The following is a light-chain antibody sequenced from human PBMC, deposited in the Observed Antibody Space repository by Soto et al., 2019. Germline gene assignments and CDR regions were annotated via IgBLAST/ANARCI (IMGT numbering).Light chain of an antibody. CDR3: QQYNNWPLT. Sequence: EIVMTQSPATLSASPGERATLSCRASQTVNNNLAWYQQKPGQAPRLLIYGASARATGIPARFSGSGSGTEYTLTISSLQSEDFAVYYSQQYNNWPLTFGGGTKVEIK. CDR2: GAS. J-gene: IGKJ4*01. V-gene: IGKV3-15*01. CDR1: QTVNNN.